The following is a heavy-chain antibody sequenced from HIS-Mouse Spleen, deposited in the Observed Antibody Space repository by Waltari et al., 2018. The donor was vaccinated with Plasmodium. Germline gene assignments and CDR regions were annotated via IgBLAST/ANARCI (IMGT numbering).Heavy chain of an antibody. CDR1: GFTFSSYS. CDR2: ISSSSSYI. Sequence: EVQLVESGGGLVKPGGSLRLSCAASGFTFSSYSMNWVRQAPGKGLEGVSSISSSSSYIDYADSVKGRFTISRDNAKNSLYLQMNSLRAEDTAVYYCARDRANTGLDYWGQGTLVTVSS. D-gene: IGHD2-8*01. V-gene: IGHV3-21*01. CDR3: ARDRANTGLDY. J-gene: IGHJ4*02.